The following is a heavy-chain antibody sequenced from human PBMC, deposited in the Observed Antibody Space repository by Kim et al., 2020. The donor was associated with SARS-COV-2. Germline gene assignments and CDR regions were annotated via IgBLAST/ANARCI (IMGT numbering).Heavy chain of an antibody. Sequence: SETLSLTCTVSGGSISSGGYYWSWIRQHPGKGLEWIGYIYYSGSTYYNPSLKSRVTISVDTSKNQFSLKLSSVTAAGTAVYYCARVVGRPRFMNSAWSNQIPVAVVPSSIPPHLDYWGQGTLVTVSS. CDR2: IYYSGST. CDR1: GGSISSGGYY. V-gene: IGHV4-31*03. J-gene: IGHJ4*02. D-gene: IGHD6-19*01. CDR3: ARVVGRPRFMNSAWSNQIPVAVVPSSIPPHLDY.